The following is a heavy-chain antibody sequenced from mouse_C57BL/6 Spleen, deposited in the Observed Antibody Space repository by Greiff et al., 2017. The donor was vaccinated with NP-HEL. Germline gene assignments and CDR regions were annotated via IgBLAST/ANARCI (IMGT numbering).Heavy chain of an antibody. Sequence: VQLVESGPGLVAPSQSLSITCTVSGFSLTSYAISWVRQPPGKGLEWLGVIWTGGGTNYNSALNSRLSISKDNSKSQVFLKMNSLQTDDTARYYCAREDYYGSSYWFAYWGQGTLVTVSA. CDR1: GFSLTSYA. V-gene: IGHV2-9-1*01. CDR2: IWTGGGT. J-gene: IGHJ3*01. D-gene: IGHD1-1*01. CDR3: AREDYYGSSYWFAY.